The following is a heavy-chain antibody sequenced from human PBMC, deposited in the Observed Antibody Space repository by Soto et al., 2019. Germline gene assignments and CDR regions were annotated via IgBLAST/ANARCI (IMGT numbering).Heavy chain of an antibody. CDR2: ISSSSSYI. CDR1: GFNFSSYS. J-gene: IGHJ4*02. D-gene: IGHD5-12*01. CDR3: ARARSGYDSWYFDY. Sequence: GGSLRLSCAASGFNFSSYSMNWVRQAPGKGLEWVSSISSSSSYIYYADSVKGRFTISRDNAKNTLYLQMNSLRAEDTAVYYCARARSGYDSWYFDYWGQGTLVTVSS. V-gene: IGHV3-21*01.